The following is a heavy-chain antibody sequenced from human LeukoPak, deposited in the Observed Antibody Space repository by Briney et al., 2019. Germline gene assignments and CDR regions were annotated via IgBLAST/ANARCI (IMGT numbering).Heavy chain of an antibody. J-gene: IGHJ5*02. D-gene: IGHD6-19*01. CDR1: GFSSSGSA. Sequence: GSRTLSCAASGFSSSGSAAHWVRQASGKGLEWVGRIRNKANGYATAYAASVKGRFTISRDDSKNTAYLQMNSLKTEDTAMYYCTSRTVTCMSDPCFPWG. CDR2: IRNKANGYAT. CDR3: TSRTVTCMSDPCFP. V-gene: IGHV3-73*01.